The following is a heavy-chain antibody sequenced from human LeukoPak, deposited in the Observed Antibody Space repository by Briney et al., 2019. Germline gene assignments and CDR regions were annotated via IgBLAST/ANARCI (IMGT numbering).Heavy chain of an antibody. J-gene: IGHJ4*02. V-gene: IGHV3-23*01. CDR1: GFTFSSYA. D-gene: IGHD2/OR15-2a*01. CDR2: ISGSGGST. Sequence: GGSLRLSCAASGFTFSSYAMSWVRQAPGKGLEWVSAISGSGGSTYYADSVKGRFTIFRDNSKNTLYLQMNSLRAEDTAVYYCAKDKPIYGTPIYFDYWGQGTLVTVSS. CDR3: AKDKPIYGTPIYFDY.